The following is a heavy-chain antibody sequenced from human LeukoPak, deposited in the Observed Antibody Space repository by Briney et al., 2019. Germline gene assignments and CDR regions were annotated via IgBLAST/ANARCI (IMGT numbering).Heavy chain of an antibody. V-gene: IGHV3-7*03. CDR1: GFTFTSYW. Sequence: GGSLRLSCAASGFTFTSYWMSWVRQAPGKGLEWVANIKQDGSEKHYVDSVKGRFTISRDNTKNSLYLQMNSLRAEDTAVYYCAKEVSGSGSYYGGNDYWGQGTLVIVSS. CDR2: IKQDGSEK. J-gene: IGHJ4*02. D-gene: IGHD3-10*01. CDR3: AKEVSGSGSYYGGNDY.